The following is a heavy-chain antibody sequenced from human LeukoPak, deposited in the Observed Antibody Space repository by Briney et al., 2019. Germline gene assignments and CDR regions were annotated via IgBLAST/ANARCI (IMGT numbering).Heavy chain of an antibody. CDR2: IYYSGST. CDR3: ARRHYYDSSGYLSFDY. D-gene: IGHD3-22*01. V-gene: IGHV4-39*01. J-gene: IGHJ4*02. Sequence: SETLSLTCTVSGGSISSSSYYWGWIRQPPGKGLEWIGSIYYSGSTYHNPSLKSRVTISVDTSKNQFSLKLSSVTAADTAVYYCARRHYYDSSGYLSFDYWGQGTLVTVSS. CDR1: GGSISSSSYY.